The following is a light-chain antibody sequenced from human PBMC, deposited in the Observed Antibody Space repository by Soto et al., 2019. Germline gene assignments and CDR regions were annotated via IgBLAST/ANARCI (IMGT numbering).Light chain of an antibody. Sequence: QSVLTQSPSASASLGASVKLTCTLSSGHSSYAIAWHQQQPEKGPRYLMKLNSDGSHSKGDGIPDRFSGSSSGAERYLTISSLQSEDEADYYCQTSGTGRVVFGGGTKLTVL. CDR3: QTSGTGRVV. J-gene: IGLJ2*01. CDR2: LNSDGSH. CDR1: SGHSSYA. V-gene: IGLV4-69*01.